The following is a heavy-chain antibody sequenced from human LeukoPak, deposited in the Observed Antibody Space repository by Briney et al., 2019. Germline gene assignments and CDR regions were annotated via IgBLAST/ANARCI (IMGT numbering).Heavy chain of an antibody. CDR1: GVTLSTYA. D-gene: IGHD1-7*01. CDR3: TTDEDWNYARKDV. CDR2: TVSEIDGGTT. J-gene: IGHJ6*02. V-gene: IGHV3-15*04. Sequence: GGSLRLSCAASGVTLSTYAMSWARQAPGKGLEWVGQTVSEIDGGTTDYAAPVKGRFTISRDDSKSTLYLQMNSLKIEDTAVYYRTTDEDWNYARKDVWGQGATVIVSS.